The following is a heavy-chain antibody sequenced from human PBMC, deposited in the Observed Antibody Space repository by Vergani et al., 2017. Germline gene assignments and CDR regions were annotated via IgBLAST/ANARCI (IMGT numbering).Heavy chain of an antibody. CDR3: ARDFKGVGATRSSAFDI. Sequence: QVQLVESGGGVVQPGRSLRLSCAASGFTFSSYGMHWVRQAPGKGLEWVAVIWYDGSNKYYADSVKGRFTISRDNSKNTLYLQMNSLRAEDTAVYYCARDFKGVGATRSSAFDIWGQGTMVTVSS. J-gene: IGHJ3*02. D-gene: IGHD1-26*01. CDR2: IWYDGSNK. V-gene: IGHV3-33*01. CDR1: GFTFSSYG.